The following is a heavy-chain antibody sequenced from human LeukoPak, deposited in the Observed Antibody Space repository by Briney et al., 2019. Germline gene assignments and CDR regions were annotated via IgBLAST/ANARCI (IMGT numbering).Heavy chain of an antibody. CDR2: ISSSSSTI. Sequence: GGSLRLSCAASGFTFSSYSMNWVRQAPGKGLEWVSYISSSSSTIYYADSVKGRFTISRDNAKNSLYLQMNSLRAEDTAVYYCARDSSSYTYYYYYYMDVWGKGTTVTVSS. D-gene: IGHD6-6*01. CDR1: GFTFSSYS. J-gene: IGHJ6*03. V-gene: IGHV3-48*04. CDR3: ARDSSSYTYYYYYYMDV.